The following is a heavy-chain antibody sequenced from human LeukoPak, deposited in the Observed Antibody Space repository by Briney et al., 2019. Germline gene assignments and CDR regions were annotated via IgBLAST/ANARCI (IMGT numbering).Heavy chain of an antibody. Sequence: SETLSLTCAVDGGSLSGYYWSWIRQPPRKGLEWIGEINHSGSTNYNPSLKSRVTISVDTSKNQFSLKLSSVTAADTAVYYCARENYYGSGSYYPYYYYGMDVWGQGTTVTASS. CDR2: INHSGST. J-gene: IGHJ6*02. V-gene: IGHV4-34*01. CDR1: GGSLSGYY. D-gene: IGHD3-10*01. CDR3: ARENYYGSGSYYPYYYYGMDV.